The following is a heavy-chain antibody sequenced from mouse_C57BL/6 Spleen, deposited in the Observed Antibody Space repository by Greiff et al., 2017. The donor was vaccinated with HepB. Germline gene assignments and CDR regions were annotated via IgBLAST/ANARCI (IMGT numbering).Heavy chain of an antibody. CDR2: ISDGGSYT. CDR1: GFTFSSYA. V-gene: IGHV5-4*01. Sequence: EVQRVESGGGLVKPGGSLKLSCAASGFTFSSYAMSWVRQTPEKRLEWVATISDGGSYTYYPDNVKGRFTISRDNAKNNLYLQMSHLKSEDTAMYYWARHYYGSSYGYFDVWGTGTTVTVSS. J-gene: IGHJ1*03. D-gene: IGHD1-1*01. CDR3: ARHYYGSSYGYFDV.